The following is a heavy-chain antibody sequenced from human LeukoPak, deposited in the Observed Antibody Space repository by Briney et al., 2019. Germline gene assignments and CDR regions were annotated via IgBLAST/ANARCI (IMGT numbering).Heavy chain of an antibody. CDR2: IYYSGST. V-gene: IGHV4-39*01. D-gene: IGHD2-2*03. CDR3: ARHGGYCSSTSCRRNWFDP. CDR1: GGSISSSNYY. J-gene: IGHJ5*02. Sequence: SETLSLTCTVSGGSISSSNYYWGWIRQPPGKGLEWIGSIYYSGSTYYNPSLKSRVTISVDTSKNQFSLKLSSVTAADTAVYYCARHGGYCSSTSCRRNWFDPWGQGTLVTVSS.